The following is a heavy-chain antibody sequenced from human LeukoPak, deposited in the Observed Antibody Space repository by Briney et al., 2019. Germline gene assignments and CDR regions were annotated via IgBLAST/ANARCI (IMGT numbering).Heavy chain of an antibody. V-gene: IGHV3-66*01. J-gene: IGHJ4*02. Sequence: PGGSLRLSCAASGFTVSSNYMSWVRQAPGKGLEWVSVIYSGGSTYYAESVKGRFTISRDNSKNTLNLQMNSLRAEDTAVYYCARDYRWGCSGGSCLGYWGRGTLVTVSS. CDR3: ARDYRWGCSGGSCLGY. CDR1: GFTVSSNY. D-gene: IGHD2-15*01. CDR2: IYSGGST.